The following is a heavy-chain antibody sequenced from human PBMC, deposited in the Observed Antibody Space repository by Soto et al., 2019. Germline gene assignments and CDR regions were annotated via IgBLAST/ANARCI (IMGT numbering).Heavy chain of an antibody. V-gene: IGHV3-21*01. CDR1: GFTFSSYS. CDR2: ISSSSSYI. CDR3: XXXXXXXXXXWYYFDY. Sequence: EVQLVESGGGLVKPGGSLRLSCAASGFTFSSYSMNWVRQAPGKGLEWVSSISSSSSYIYYADSVKGRFTISRDNAKXXXXXXXXXXXXXXXXXXXXXXXXXXXXXXWYYFDYWGQGTLVTVSS. J-gene: IGHJ4*02.